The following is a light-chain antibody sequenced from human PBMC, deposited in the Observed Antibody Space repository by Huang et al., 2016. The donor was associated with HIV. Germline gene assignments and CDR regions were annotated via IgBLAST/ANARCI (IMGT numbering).Light chain of an antibody. CDR1: QSVSSNY. Sequence: EIVLTQSPGTLSLSPGERATLSCRASQSVSSNYLAWYQQTPGQAPRLLIYDASSRATGIPDRFSGRGSGTDFTLTVSRLEPEDFAMYYCQQYGGSPTFGQGTKLEIK. CDR2: DAS. V-gene: IGKV3-20*01. J-gene: IGKJ2*01. CDR3: QQYGGSPT.